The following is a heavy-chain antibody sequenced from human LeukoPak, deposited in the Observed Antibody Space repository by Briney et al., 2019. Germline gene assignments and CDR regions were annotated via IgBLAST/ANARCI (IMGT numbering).Heavy chain of an antibody. J-gene: IGHJ5*02. CDR2: IYYSGST. CDR3: ARGIAAAGPIWFDP. Sequence: SETLSITCTGSGGSISSYYWSWIRHPPGPRLHWIGYIYYSGSTNYNPSLKSRVTISVDTSKNQFSLKLSSVTAADTAVYYCARGIAAAGPIWFDPWGQGTLVTVSS. V-gene: IGHV4-59*01. D-gene: IGHD6-13*01. CDR1: GGSISSYY.